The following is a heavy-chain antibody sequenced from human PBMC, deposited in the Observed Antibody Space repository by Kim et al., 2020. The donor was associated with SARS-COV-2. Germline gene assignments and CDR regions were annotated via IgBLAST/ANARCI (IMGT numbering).Heavy chain of an antibody. CDR1: GGTFSSYA. CDR2: IIPIFGTA. CDR3: ARGFWSRVPNLYYYYYGMDV. D-gene: IGHD3-3*01. J-gene: IGHJ6*02. Sequence: SVKVSCKASGGTFSSYAISWVRQAPGQGLEWMGGIIPIFGTANYAQKFQGRVTITADEYTRTAYMELGSLRSEDTAGYYCARGFWSRVPNLYYYYYGMDVWGQGTTVTVSS. V-gene: IGHV1-69*13.